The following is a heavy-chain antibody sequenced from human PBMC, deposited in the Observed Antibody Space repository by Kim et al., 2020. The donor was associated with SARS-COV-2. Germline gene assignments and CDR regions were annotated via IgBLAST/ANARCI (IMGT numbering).Heavy chain of an antibody. CDR2: ISSSSSYI. Sequence: GGSLRLSCAASGFTFSSYSMNWVRQAPGKGLEWVSSISSSSSYIYYADSVKGRFTISRDNAKNSLYLQMNSLRAEDTAVYYCARDSEILWFGELNNYYGMDVWGQGTTVTVSS. D-gene: IGHD3-10*01. J-gene: IGHJ6*02. CDR3: ARDSEILWFGELNNYYGMDV. CDR1: GFTFSSYS. V-gene: IGHV3-21*04.